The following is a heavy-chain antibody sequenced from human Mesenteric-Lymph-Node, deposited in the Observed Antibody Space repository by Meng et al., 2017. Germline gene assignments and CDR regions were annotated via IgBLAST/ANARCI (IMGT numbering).Heavy chain of an antibody. V-gene: IGHV4-34*01. CDR2: INHSGST. CDR1: GGSFSGYY. J-gene: IGHJ5*02. D-gene: IGHD1-14*01. CDR3: ARAWIEGTEGLNWFDP. Sequence: GSLRLSCAVYGGSFSGYYWSWIRQPPGKGLEWIGEINHSGSTNYNPSLKSRVTISVDTSKNQFSLKLSSVTAADTAVYYCARAWIEGTEGLNWFDPWGQGTLVTVSS.